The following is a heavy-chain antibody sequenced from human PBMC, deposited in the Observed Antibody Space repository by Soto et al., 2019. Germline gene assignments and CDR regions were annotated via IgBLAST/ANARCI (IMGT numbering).Heavy chain of an antibody. D-gene: IGHD4-17*01. V-gene: IGHV3-53*04. CDR1: GFSVSNNY. CDR3: ARGGGPFINSVTNPFDY. CDR2: IYADGTT. J-gene: IGHJ4*02. Sequence: GGSLRLSCVVSGFSVSNNYMSWVRQAPGMRLDWVSVIYADGTTYYVDSVKGRFTISRHNSRNTLYLQMDSLRTEDTAVYYCARGGGPFINSVTNPFDYWGQGTLVTVSP.